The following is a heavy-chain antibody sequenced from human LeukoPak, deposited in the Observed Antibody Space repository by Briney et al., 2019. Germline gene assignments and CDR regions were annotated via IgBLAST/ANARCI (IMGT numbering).Heavy chain of an antibody. D-gene: IGHD6-19*01. CDR3: ASHSRPSSGWTGVWFDP. V-gene: IGHV1-69*05. CDR1: GGTFSSYA. Sequence: GASVKVSCKASGGTFSSYAISWVRQAPGQGLEWMGGIIPIFGTANYAQEFQGRVTITTDESTSTAYMELSSLRSEDTAVYYCASHSRPSSGWTGVWFDPWGQGTLVTVSS. CDR2: IIPIFGTA. J-gene: IGHJ5*02.